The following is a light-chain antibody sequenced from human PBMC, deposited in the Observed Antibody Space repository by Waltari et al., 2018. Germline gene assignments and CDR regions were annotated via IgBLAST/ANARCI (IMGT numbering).Light chain of an antibody. CDR1: HSHIGNNY. CDR3: GTWDSSLSGAV. CDR2: EDS. V-gene: IGLV1-51*02. J-gene: IGLJ7*01. Sequence: QSVLTQPPSVSAAPGQRVTISCSGGHSHIGNNYVSWYRQFPGTAPNLLIYEDSERPSGVPGRFSGSKSGTSATLDITGLQAGDEADYYCGTWDSSLSGAVFGGGTHLTVL.